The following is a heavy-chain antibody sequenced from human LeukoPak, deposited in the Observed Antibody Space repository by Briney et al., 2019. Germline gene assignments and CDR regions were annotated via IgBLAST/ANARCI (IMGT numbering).Heavy chain of an antibody. CDR1: GYTFTSYG. V-gene: IGHV1-18*01. Sequence: SVKVSCKASGYTFTSYGISWVRQAPGQGLEWMGWISAYNGNTNYAQKLQGRVTMTTDTSTSTAYMELRSLRSDDTAVHYCARVKGCSSTSCYRHYYYMDVWGKGTTVTVSS. CDR2: ISAYNGNT. D-gene: IGHD2-2*02. J-gene: IGHJ6*03. CDR3: ARVKGCSSTSCYRHYYYMDV.